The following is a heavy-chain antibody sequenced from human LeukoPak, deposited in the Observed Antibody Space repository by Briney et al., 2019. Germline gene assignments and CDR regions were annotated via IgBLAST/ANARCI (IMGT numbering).Heavy chain of an antibody. D-gene: IGHD5-24*01. V-gene: IGHV3-48*04. CDR3: ARDPWGWRDENP. CDR1: GFIFSSYS. CDR2: ISSSGSTI. Sequence: GGSLRLSCAASGFIFSSYSMNWIRQAPGKGLEWVSYISSSGSTIYYADSVKGRFTISRDNAKNSLYLQMNSLRAEDTAVYYCARDPWGWRDENPWGQGTLVTVSS. J-gene: IGHJ5*02.